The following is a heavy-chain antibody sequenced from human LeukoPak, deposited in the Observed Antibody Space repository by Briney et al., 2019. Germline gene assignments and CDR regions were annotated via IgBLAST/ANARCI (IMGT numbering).Heavy chain of an antibody. CDR2: IYYSGNT. Sequence: PSETLSLTCTVSGGSISSGGYYWSWIRQHPGKGLVWIGYIYYSGNTYYNPSLKSRITISVDTSKNQFSPKLSSVTAADTAVYYCARDRDCSSTSCDYGMDVWGQGTTVTVSS. CDR3: ARDRDCSSTSCDYGMDV. V-gene: IGHV4-31*03. J-gene: IGHJ6*02. CDR1: GGSISSGGYY. D-gene: IGHD2-2*01.